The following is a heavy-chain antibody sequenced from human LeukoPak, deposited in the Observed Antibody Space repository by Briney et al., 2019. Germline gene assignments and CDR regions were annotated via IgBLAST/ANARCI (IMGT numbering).Heavy chain of an antibody. CDR2: ISYDGSNK. Sequence: GGSLRLSCAASGFTFSSYDMHWLRQAPGKGLEGVAVISYDGSNKYYADSVKGRFTISRDNSKNTLYLQMNSLRAEDTAVYYCAKDGQWLAYYFDYWGQGTLVTVSS. V-gene: IGHV3-30*18. CDR3: AKDGQWLAYYFDY. D-gene: IGHD6-19*01. CDR1: GFTFSSYD. J-gene: IGHJ4*02.